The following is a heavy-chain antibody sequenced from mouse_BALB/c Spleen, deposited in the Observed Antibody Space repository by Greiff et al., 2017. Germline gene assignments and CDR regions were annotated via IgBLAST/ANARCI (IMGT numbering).Heavy chain of an antibody. CDR1: GFTFSSYT. D-gene: IGHD2-14*01. V-gene: IGHV5-12-2*01. CDR2: ISNGGGST. Sequence: EVMLVESGGGLVQPGGSLKLSCAASGFTFSSYTMSWVRQTPEKRLEWVAYISNGGGSTYYPDTVKGRFTISRDNAKNILYLQMSSLKSEDTAMYYCASSRGYDYAMDYWGQGTSVTVSS. CDR3: ASSRGYDYAMDY. J-gene: IGHJ4*01.